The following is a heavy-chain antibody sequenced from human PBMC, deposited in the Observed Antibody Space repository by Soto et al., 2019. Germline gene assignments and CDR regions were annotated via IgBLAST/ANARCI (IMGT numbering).Heavy chain of an antibody. CDR2: IYYSGST. Sequence: SETLSLTCTVSGGSISSSSYYWGWIRQPPGKGLEWIGTIYYSGSTYYNPSLKSRVTISVDTSTNQFSLKLSSVTAADTAVYYCVRRGWGISSSPSAYYYYLDVWGKGTTVTVSS. V-gene: IGHV4-39*01. D-gene: IGHD6-6*01. J-gene: IGHJ6*03. CDR1: GGSISSSSYY. CDR3: VRRGWGISSSPSAYYYYLDV.